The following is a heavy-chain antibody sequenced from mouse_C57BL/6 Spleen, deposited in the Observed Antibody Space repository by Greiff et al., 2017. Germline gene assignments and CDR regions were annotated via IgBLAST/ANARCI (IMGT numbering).Heavy chain of an antibody. CDR2: IRLKSDNSAT. Sequence: EVKVEESGGGLVQPGGSMKLSCVASGFTFSNYWMNWVRQSPEKGLEWVAHIRLKSDNSATHYAASVKGRFTISGEESKSSVYLQMNSLRAEDTGVYYCTGGYGSSSHGYFDVWGTGTTVTVSS. J-gene: IGHJ1*03. CDR1: GFTFSNYW. CDR3: TGGYGSSSHGYFDV. D-gene: IGHD1-1*01. V-gene: IGHV6-3*01.